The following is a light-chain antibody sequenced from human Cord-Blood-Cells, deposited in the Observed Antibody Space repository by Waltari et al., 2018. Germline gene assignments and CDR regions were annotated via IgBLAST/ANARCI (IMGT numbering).Light chain of an antibody. Sequence: EIVLTQSPATLSLSPGERATLSCRASQSVSSYLALYQQKPGQAPRLLIYDASNRATGIPARFSGSGSWTDFTLTISSLEPEDFAVYYCQQRSNWPYTFGQGTKLEIK. CDR2: DAS. J-gene: IGKJ2*01. CDR1: QSVSSY. CDR3: QQRSNWPYT. V-gene: IGKV3-11*01.